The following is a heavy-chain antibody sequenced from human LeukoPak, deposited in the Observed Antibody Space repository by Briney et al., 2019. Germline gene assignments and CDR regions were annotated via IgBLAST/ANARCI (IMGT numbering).Heavy chain of an antibody. Sequence: GGSLRLSCAASGFTFSSYSMNWVRQAPGKGLEWVSYISSSSSTIYYADSVKGRFTISRDNAENSLYLQMNSLRAEDTAVYYCARGGLRYFDWLSGIDYWGQGTLVTVTS. CDR2: ISSSSSTI. J-gene: IGHJ4*02. V-gene: IGHV3-48*01. CDR1: GFTFSSYS. CDR3: ARGGLRYFDWLSGIDY. D-gene: IGHD3-9*01.